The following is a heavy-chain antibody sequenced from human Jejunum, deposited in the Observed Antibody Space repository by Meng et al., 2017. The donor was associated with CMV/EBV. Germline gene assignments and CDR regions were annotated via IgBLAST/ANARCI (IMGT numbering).Heavy chain of an antibody. CDR2: IYTSGST. D-gene: IGHD6-19*01. CDR1: GGSINNYY. J-gene: IGHJ4*02. V-gene: IGHV4-4*07. CDR3: ARGYSSDWYDY. Sequence: QGSGPGVATPSETLSRICTFSGGSINNYYWNWTRQAAGKGLEWIGRIYTSGSTNNNPSLQSRVTMSVDTSKNQFSLKLTSVTAADTAVYYCARGYSSDWYDYWGQGALVTVSS.